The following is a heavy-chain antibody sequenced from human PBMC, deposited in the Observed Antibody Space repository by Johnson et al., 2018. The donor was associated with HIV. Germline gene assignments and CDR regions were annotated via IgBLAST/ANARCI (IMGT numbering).Heavy chain of an antibody. J-gene: IGHJ3*02. D-gene: IGHD2-21*02. Sequence: VQLVESGGGVVLPGGSLRLSCAASGFNFDDYGMSWVRQDPGKGLEWVSGINWNGVRTGYADSVKGRFTISRDNAKNSLYLHMKSLRPEDTALYYCAKDTEVVTAVTSAFDIWGQGTMVTVSS. CDR3: AKDTEVVTAVTSAFDI. V-gene: IGHV3-20*04. CDR1: GFNFDDYG. CDR2: INWNGVRT.